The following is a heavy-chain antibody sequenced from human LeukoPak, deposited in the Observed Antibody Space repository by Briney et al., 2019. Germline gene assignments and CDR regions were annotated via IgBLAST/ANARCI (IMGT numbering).Heavy chain of an antibody. CDR2: ISGSGGST. CDR1: GFTFSSYA. CDR3: AKSQGYCSGGSCYSGTGAYSVGFDY. D-gene: IGHD2-15*01. V-gene: IGHV3-23*01. J-gene: IGHJ4*02. Sequence: GGSLRLSCAASGFTFSSYAMSWVRQAPGKGLEWVSAISGSGGSTYHADSVKGRFTISRDNSKNTLYLQMNSLRAEDTAVYYCAKSQGYCSGGSCYSGTGAYSVGFDYWGQGTLVTVSS.